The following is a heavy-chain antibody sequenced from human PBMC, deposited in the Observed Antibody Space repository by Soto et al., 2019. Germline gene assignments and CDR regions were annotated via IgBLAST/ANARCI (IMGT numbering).Heavy chain of an antibody. V-gene: IGHV4-34*01. CDR1: GGSFSGYY. J-gene: IGHJ6*02. D-gene: IGHD1-26*01. CDR2: INHSGST. CDR3: ARARKYSGSYHYYYYGMDV. Sequence: SETLSLTCAVYGGSFSGYYWSWIRQPPGKGLEWIGEINHSGSTNYNPSLKSRVTISVDTSKNQFSLKLSSVTAADTAMYYCARARKYSGSYHYYYYGMDVWGQG.